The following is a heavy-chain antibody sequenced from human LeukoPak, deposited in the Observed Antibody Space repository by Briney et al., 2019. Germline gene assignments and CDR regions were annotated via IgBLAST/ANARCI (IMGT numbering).Heavy chain of an antibody. Sequence: ASVKVSCKASGYSFTGYYIHWVRQAPGQGLEWMGWTNPNSGGTNYAQKFRGRVTMTRDTSITTAYMELSRLRSDDTAVYYCARSDHYYYYMDVWGKGTTVTVSS. CDR2: TNPNSGGT. V-gene: IGHV1-2*02. J-gene: IGHJ6*03. CDR1: GYSFTGYY. CDR3: ARSDHYYYYMDV.